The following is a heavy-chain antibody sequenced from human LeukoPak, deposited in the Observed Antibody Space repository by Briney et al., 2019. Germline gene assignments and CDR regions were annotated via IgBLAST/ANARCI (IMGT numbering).Heavy chain of an antibody. J-gene: IGHJ4*02. CDR1: GGSISSSSYY. CDR2: IYYSGST. CDR3: ARHKRSSWNPSLLDY. D-gene: IGHD6-13*01. V-gene: IGHV4-39*01. Sequence: SETLSLTCTVSGGSISSSSYYWGWIRQPPGKGLEWFGSIYYSGSTYYNPSLQSRVTISVDTSKNQFSLKLSSVTAADTAVYYCARHKRSSWNPSLLDYWGQGTLVTVSS.